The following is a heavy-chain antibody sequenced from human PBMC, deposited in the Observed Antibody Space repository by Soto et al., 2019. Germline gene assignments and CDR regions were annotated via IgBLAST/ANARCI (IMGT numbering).Heavy chain of an antibody. CDR3: ARGPTKVTKRYYYYGMDV. V-gene: IGHV4-30-2*01. Sequence: TLELSCEVSGGSVSSGGYSWSRIRQPPGKGLEWIGYIYHSGSTYYNPSLKSRVTISVDRSKNQFSLKLSSVTAADTAVYYCARGPTKVTKRYYYYGMDVWGQGTTVTVSS. CDR2: IYHSGST. D-gene: IGHD4-17*01. CDR1: GGSVSSGGYS. J-gene: IGHJ6*02.